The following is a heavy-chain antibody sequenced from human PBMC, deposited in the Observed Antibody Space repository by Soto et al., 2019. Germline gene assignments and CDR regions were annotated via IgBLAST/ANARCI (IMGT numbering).Heavy chain of an antibody. CDR3: ARHGYHSSGQCMYYFDY. V-gene: IGHV4-61*05. Sequence: SETLSLTCTVSGGSISSSSYYWGWIRQPPGKGLVLIGYIYYSGSTNYIPSLKSRVTISVDTSKNQFSLKLSSVTAADTAVYYCARHGYHSSGQCMYYFDYWGQGTLVTVSS. CDR2: IYYSGST. D-gene: IGHD3-22*01. J-gene: IGHJ4*02. CDR1: GGSISSSSYY.